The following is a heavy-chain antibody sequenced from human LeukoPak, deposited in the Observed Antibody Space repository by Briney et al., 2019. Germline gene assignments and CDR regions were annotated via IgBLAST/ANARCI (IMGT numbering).Heavy chain of an antibody. CDR2: IYYSGST. CDR3: ARDRSRSSGYYYVNFYWYFDL. Sequence: SETLSLTCTVSGGSISSYYWSWIRQPPGKGLEWIGYIYYSGSTNYNPSLKSRGTISVDTSKNQFSLKLSSVTAADTAVYYCARDRSRSSGYYYVNFYWYFDLWGRGTLVTVSS. V-gene: IGHV4-59*01. D-gene: IGHD3-22*01. CDR1: GGSISSYY. J-gene: IGHJ2*01.